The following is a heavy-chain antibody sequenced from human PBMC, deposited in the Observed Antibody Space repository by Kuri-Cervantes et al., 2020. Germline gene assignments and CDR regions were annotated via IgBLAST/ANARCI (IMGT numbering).Heavy chain of an antibody. CDR3: ARWGDTAMVREYYFDY. J-gene: IGHJ4*02. CDR2: IWDDGSNK. D-gene: IGHD5-18*01. Sequence: GESLKISCAASGFTFSSYGMHWVRQAPGKGLEWVAVIWDDGSNKYYADSVKGRFTISRDNSKNTLYLQMNSLRAEDTAVYYCARWGDTAMVREYYFDYWGQGTLVTVSS. V-gene: IGHV3-33*01. CDR1: GFTFSSYG.